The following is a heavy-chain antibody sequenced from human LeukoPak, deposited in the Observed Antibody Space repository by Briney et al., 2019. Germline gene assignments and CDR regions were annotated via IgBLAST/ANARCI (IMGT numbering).Heavy chain of an antibody. V-gene: IGHV4-59*01. Sequence: SETLSLTCTVSGGSISSYYWSWIRQPPGKGLEWIGYIYYSGSTNYNPSLKSRVTISVDTSKNQFSLKLSSVTAADTAVYYCARARRGRHSSGWYVDHWGQGTLVTVSS. D-gene: IGHD6-19*01. J-gene: IGHJ4*02. CDR3: ARARRGRHSSGWYVDH. CDR2: IYYSGST. CDR1: GGSISSYY.